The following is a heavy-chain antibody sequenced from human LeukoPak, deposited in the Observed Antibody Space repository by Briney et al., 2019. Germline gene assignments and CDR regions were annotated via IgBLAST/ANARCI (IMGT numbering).Heavy chain of an antibody. CDR1: GFTFSSYA. CDR3: AKDPWGRNYYDSSGYSA. CDR2: ISGSGGST. J-gene: IGHJ5*02. D-gene: IGHD3-22*01. Sequence: GGSLRLSCAASGFTFSSYAVSWVRQAPGKGLEWVSAISGSGGSTYYADSVKGRFTISRDNSKNTLYLQMNSLRAEDTAVYYCAKDPWGRNYYDSSGYSAWGQGTLVTVSS. V-gene: IGHV3-23*01.